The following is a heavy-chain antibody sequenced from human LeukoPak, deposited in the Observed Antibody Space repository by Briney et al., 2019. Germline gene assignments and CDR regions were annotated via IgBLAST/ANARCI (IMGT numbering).Heavy chain of an antibody. Sequence: PSETLSLTCAVSGGSINSYYWTWIRQPPGKGLEWIGYIYYSGSTNYNPSLKSRVTIAVDTSKNQFSLKLSSVAAADTAVYYCASFGRRDGYNPYYFGYWGQGSLVTVSS. CDR1: GGSINSYY. J-gene: IGHJ4*02. CDR2: IYYSGST. CDR3: ASFGRRDGYNPYYFGY. V-gene: IGHV4-59*08. D-gene: IGHD5-24*01.